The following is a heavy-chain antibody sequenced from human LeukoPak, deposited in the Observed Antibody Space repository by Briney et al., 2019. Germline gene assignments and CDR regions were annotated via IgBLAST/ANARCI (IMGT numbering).Heavy chain of an antibody. Sequence: GGSLRLSCAASGFTFSHHWMDWVRQAPGKGLEWVADIKTDGSEKCHVDSVKGRFTISRDNAKNELYLQMSNLRVEDTGIYYCAKDRGWLQFDYWGQGILVTVSS. D-gene: IGHD5-24*01. J-gene: IGHJ4*02. CDR3: AKDRGWLQFDY. CDR1: GFTFSHHW. CDR2: IKTDGSEK. V-gene: IGHV3-7*04.